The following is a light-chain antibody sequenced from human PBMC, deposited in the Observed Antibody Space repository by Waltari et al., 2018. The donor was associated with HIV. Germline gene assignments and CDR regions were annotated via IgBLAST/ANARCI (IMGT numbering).Light chain of an antibody. V-gene: IGLV2-14*01. CDR2: EVT. CDR1: NSDLAGYNS. J-gene: IGLJ3*02. CDR3: SSYTTTSTIL. Sequence: QSALTQPASVSGSPGQSITISSTGTNSDLAGYNSVPWYQQHPGRAPKLLIYEVTHRPSGISYRFSGSKSGNTASMTISGLQAEDEADYYCSSYTTTSTILFGGGTKVTVL.